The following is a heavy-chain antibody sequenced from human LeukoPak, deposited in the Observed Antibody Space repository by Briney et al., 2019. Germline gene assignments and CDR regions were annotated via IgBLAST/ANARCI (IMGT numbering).Heavy chain of an antibody. Sequence: SETLSLTCTVSGGSISSSSYYWGWIRQPPGKGLEWIGTIFYTGDTYYNPSLKSRVTMSVNTSQNQVSLKLSSVTAADTAVYYCARNYDFWSEQDYWGQGTLVTVSS. CDR2: IFYTGDT. CDR3: ARNYDFWSEQDY. V-gene: IGHV4-39*01. D-gene: IGHD3-3*01. J-gene: IGHJ4*02. CDR1: GGSISSSSYY.